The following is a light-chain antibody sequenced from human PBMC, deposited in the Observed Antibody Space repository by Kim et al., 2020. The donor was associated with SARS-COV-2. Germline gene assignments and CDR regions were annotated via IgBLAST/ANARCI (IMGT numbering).Light chain of an antibody. CDR1: QSSSTY. CDR2: AAS. J-gene: IGKJ4*01. Sequence: SASVGGRVTITCRASQSSSTYLNWYQQKPGQVPKLLIYAASRSQGGVPSRFSGSGSGTDFTLTISGLQTEDFATYYCQQSYGSPRTFGGGTKLEI. CDR3: QQSYGSPRT. V-gene: IGKV1-39*01.